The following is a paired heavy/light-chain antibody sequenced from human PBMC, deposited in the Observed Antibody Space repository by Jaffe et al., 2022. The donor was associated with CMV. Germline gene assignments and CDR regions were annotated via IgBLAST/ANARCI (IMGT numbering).Light chain of an antibody. V-gene: IGKV3-11*01. J-gene: IGKJ4*01. CDR1: QSVSSY. CDR3: QQRSNWPSLT. CDR2: DAS. Sequence: EIVLTQSPATLSLSPGERATLSCRASQSVSSYLAWYQQKPGQAPRLLIYDASNRATGIPARFSGSGSGTDFTLTISSLEPEDFAVYYCQQRSNWPSLTFGGGTKVEIK.
Heavy chain of an antibody. CDR2: IYYSGST. V-gene: IGHV4-39*01. D-gene: IGHD1-26*01. Sequence: QLQLQESGPGLVKPSETLSLTCTVSGGSISSSSYYWGWIRQPPGKGLEWIGSIYYSGSTYYNPSLKSRVTISVDTSKNQFSLKLSSVTAADTAVYYCARSFRGLSSKWELLETLGYYFDYWGQGTLVTVSS. CDR3: ARSFRGLSSKWELLETLGYYFDY. CDR1: GGSISSSSYY. J-gene: IGHJ4*02.